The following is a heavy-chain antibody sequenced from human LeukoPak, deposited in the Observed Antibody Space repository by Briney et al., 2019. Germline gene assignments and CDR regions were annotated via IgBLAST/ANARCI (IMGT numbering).Heavy chain of an antibody. CDR2: IYSGGSA. CDR3: AIAAAGANYYFDY. Sequence: PGGSLRLSCAASGFTVSSNYMSWVRQAPGKGLEWVSVIYSGGSAYYADSVKGRFTISRGNSKNTLYLQMNSLRAEDTAVYYCAIAAAGANYYFDYWGQGTLVTVSS. J-gene: IGHJ4*02. CDR1: GFTVSSNY. D-gene: IGHD6-13*01. V-gene: IGHV3-66*01.